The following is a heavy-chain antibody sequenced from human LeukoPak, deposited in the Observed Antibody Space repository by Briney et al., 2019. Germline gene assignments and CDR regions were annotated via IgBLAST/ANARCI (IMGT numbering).Heavy chain of an antibody. V-gene: IGHV4-31*03. CDR1: GGSISSGGYY. CDR2: IYYSGST. Sequence: PSETLSLTCTVSGGSISSGGYYWSWIRQHPGKGLEWIGYIYYSGSTYYNPSLKSRVTISVDTSKNQFSLKLSSVTAADTAVYYCARDRRYCSSTSCYEPYYYYGMDVWGQGTTVTVSS. CDR3: ARDRRYCSSTSCYEPYYYYGMDV. D-gene: IGHD2-2*01. J-gene: IGHJ6*02.